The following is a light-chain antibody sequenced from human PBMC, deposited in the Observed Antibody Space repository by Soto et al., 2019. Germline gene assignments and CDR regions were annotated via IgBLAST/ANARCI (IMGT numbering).Light chain of an antibody. CDR1: QSVSSD. V-gene: IGKV3-15*01. CDR2: ASS. Sequence: EIXMTQSAATLXVCPGEGGNLXCRASQSVSSDFGWYHQKTGQAPSLLLSASSTRATGSPARFSGSGSGTEFTRTINSLQSEDFAVYYCQQYNNWPRTFGQGTKVDIK. CDR3: QQYNNWPRT. J-gene: IGKJ1*01.